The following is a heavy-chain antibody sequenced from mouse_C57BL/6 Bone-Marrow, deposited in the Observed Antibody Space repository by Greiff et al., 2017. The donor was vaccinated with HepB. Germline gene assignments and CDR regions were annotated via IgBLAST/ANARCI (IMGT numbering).Heavy chain of an antibody. CDR1: GYSITSGYY. J-gene: IGHJ3*01. Sequence: VQLKESGPGLVKPSQSLSLTCSVTGYSITSGYYWNWIRQFPGNKLEWMGYISYAGSNNYNPSLKNRISITRDTSKNQFFLKLNSMTTEDTATYYCASSLITTVDLFAYWGQGTLVTVSA. D-gene: IGHD1-1*01. V-gene: IGHV3-6*01. CDR2: ISYAGSN. CDR3: ASSLITTVDLFAY.